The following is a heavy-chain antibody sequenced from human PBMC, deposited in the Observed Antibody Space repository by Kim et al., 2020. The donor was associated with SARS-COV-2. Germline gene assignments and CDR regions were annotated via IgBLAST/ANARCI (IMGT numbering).Heavy chain of an antibody. CDR3: ARDEDVVVPAAMPFSSVVVYYYYGMDV. Sequence: ASVKVSCKASGYTFTSYGISWVRQAPGQGLEWMGWISAYNGNTNYAQKLQGRVTMTTDTSTSTAYMELRSLRSDDTAVYYCARDEDVVVPAAMPFSSVVVYYYYGMDVWGQGTTVTVSS. J-gene: IGHJ6*02. V-gene: IGHV1-18*04. CDR2: ISAYNGNT. CDR1: GYTFTSYG. D-gene: IGHD2-2*01.